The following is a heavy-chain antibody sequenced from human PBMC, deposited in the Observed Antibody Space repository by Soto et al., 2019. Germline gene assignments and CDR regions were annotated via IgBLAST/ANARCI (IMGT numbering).Heavy chain of an antibody. J-gene: IGHJ5*02. Sequence: RASETLSLTCTVSFASMNSYHWSWIRQPAGKGLEWIGHIHSSGSTNYNPSLKSRVTMSVDTSKNQFSLRLMSLTAADTAVYYCARDQGVAAEGITWFDPWGQGSMVTVSS. D-gene: IGHD6-13*01. CDR3: ARDQGVAAEGITWFDP. CDR2: IHSSGST. CDR1: FASMNSYH. V-gene: IGHV4-4*07.